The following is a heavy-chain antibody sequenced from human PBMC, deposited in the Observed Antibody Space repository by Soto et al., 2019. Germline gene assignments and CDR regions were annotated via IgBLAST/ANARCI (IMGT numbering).Heavy chain of an antibody. CDR2: ISAYNGNT. D-gene: IGHD3-10*01. Sequence: ASVKVSCKASGYTFTSYGISWVRQAPGQGLEWMGWISAYNGNTNYAQKLQGRVTMTTDTSTSTAYMELRSLRSDDTAVYYCARETTYYYGSGSYSPLDYWGQGTLVTVSS. CDR1: GYTFTSYG. J-gene: IGHJ4*02. CDR3: ARETTYYYGSGSYSPLDY. V-gene: IGHV1-18*01.